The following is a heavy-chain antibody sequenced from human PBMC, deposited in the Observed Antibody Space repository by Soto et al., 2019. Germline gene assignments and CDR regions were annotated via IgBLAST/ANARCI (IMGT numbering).Heavy chain of an antibody. CDR2: IYYSGST. CDR3: ARRLPMYPRRSITGTTVWFDP. CDR1: GGSISSYY. Sequence: SETLSLTCTVSGGSISSYYWSCIRQPPGKGLEWIGYIYYSGSTNYNPSLKSRVTMTRNTSISTAYMELSSLRSEDTAVYYCARRLPMYPRRSITGTTVWFDPWGQGTLVTVSS. J-gene: IGHJ5*02. D-gene: IGHD1-7*01. V-gene: IGHV4-59*01.